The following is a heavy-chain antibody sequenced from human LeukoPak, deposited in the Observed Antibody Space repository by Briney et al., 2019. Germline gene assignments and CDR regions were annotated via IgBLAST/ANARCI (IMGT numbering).Heavy chain of an antibody. V-gene: IGHV4-59*08. Sequence: SETLSLTCTVSGGSISSYYWSWIRQPPGKGLEWIGYIYYTGSTNYNPSLRSRVTISVDTSKNQFSLKLSSVTAADTAVYYCARQRFLEWYFDYWGQGTLVTVSS. J-gene: IGHJ4*02. D-gene: IGHD3-3*01. CDR2: IYYTGST. CDR1: GGSISSYY. CDR3: ARQRFLEWYFDY.